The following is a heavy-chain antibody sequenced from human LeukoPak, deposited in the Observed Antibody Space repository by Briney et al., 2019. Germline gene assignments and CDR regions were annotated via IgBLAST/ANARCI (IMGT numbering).Heavy chain of an antibody. J-gene: IGHJ4*02. D-gene: IGHD4-17*01. CDR2: ISSSGTI. CDR1: GFTFSSYS. V-gene: IGHV3-48*01. CDR3: AREVPYGDYAPDY. Sequence: GGSLRLSCAASGFTFSSYSMNWVRQAPGKGLEWLSYISSSGTIHYADSVKGRFTISRDNAKNSLYLQMNSLRADDTAVYYCAREVPYGDYAPDYWCQGTMVTVSS.